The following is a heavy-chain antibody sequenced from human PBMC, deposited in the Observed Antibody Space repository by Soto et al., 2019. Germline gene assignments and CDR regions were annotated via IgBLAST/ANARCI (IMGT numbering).Heavy chain of an antibody. D-gene: IGHD1-26*01. J-gene: IGHJ5*02. CDR2: MNPNSGNT. V-gene: IGHV1-8*01. CDR3: ARSPILGASNHWFDP. CDR1: GYTFTSYE. Sequence: ASVKVSCKASGYTFTSYELNWVRQATGQGLEWMGRMNPNSGNTAYAQKFQGRVTMTRNTSISTAHMQLSGLRSEDTAIYYCARSPILGASNHWFDPWGQGTLVTVSS.